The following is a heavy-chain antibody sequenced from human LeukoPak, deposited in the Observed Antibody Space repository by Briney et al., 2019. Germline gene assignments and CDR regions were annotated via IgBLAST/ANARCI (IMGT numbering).Heavy chain of an antibody. D-gene: IGHD3-10*01. V-gene: IGHV3-30*04. CDR1: GFTFSSHA. J-gene: IGHJ4*02. CDR3: ARVLLWFGEPSDFDY. CDR2: ISYDGSNK. Sequence: GGSLRLPCAASGFTFSSHAMHWVRQAPGKGLEWEAVISYDGSNKYYADSVKGRFTISRDNSKNTLYLQMNSLRAEDTAVYYCARVLLWFGEPSDFDYWGQGTLVTVSS.